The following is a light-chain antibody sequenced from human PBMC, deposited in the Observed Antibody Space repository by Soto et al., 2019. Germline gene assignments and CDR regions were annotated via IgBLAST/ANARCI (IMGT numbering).Light chain of an antibody. CDR3: SSYTSSTTLYV. Sequence: QSALTQPASVSGSPGQSITISCTGTSSDVGGYNYVSWYQQHPGKAPKLMIYDVSNRPSGVSNRFSGSKSVNTASLTISGLQAEDAADYYCSSYTSSTTLYVFGTGTKLTVL. V-gene: IGLV2-14*01. CDR2: DVS. CDR1: SSDVGGYNY. J-gene: IGLJ1*01.